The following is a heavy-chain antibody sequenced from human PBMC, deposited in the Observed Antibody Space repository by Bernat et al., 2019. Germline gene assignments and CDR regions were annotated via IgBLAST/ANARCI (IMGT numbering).Heavy chain of an antibody. CDR1: GYTFTSYA. Sequence: QVQLVQSGAEVKKPGASVKVSCKASGYTFTSYAMHWVRQAPGQRLEWMGWINAGNGNTKYSQKFQGRVTITRDTSASTAYMELSSLRSEDTAVYYCARLSSGYCSGGSCYPQFDYWGQGTLVTVSS. D-gene: IGHD2-15*01. V-gene: IGHV1-3*01. J-gene: IGHJ4*02. CDR2: INAGNGNT. CDR3: ARLSSGYCSGGSCYPQFDY.